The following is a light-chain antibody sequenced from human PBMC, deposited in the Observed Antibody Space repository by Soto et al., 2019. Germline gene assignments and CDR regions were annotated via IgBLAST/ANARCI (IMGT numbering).Light chain of an antibody. J-gene: IGKJ4*01. CDR3: QQTNTFFPLS. CDR1: QGISNW. Sequence: DIQMTQSPSSVSASVGDRVTITCRASQGISNWLAWYQQQPGKAPKLLIYSASTLQSGVPSRFRGGGAGTHFTLIISSLQPEDFATYYSQQTNTFFPLSFGGGTKVEIK. V-gene: IGKV1-12*01. CDR2: SAS.